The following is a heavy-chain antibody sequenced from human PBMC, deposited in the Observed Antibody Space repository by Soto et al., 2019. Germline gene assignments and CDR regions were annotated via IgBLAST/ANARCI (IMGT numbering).Heavy chain of an antibody. D-gene: IGHD4-17*01. Sequence: QVQLQESGPGLVKPSQTLSLTCTVSGGSISSGGYYWSWIRQHQGKGLEWIGYIYYSGSTYYNPPRKSRVTISVDTSKHQVSLKLSSVTAADTAVYDCARSRGYGPNVDYWGQGTLVTASS. J-gene: IGHJ4*02. V-gene: IGHV4-31*03. CDR1: GGSISSGGYY. CDR3: ARSRGYGPNVDY. CDR2: IYYSGST.